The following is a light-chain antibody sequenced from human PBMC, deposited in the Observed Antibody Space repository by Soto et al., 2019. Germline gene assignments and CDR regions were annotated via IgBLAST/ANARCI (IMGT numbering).Light chain of an antibody. CDR3: QQYGSSPPYS. J-gene: IGKJ2*01. V-gene: IGKV3-20*01. CDR2: AAS. Sequence: EIVLTQSPGTLSLSPGERATLSCRASQTVSSNYLAWFQQKGGQAPRLLIYAASIRATGIPDRFSGSASGTDFTLTISRLDPEDFAVYYCQQYGSSPPYSFGQGTKLEIK. CDR1: QTVSSNY.